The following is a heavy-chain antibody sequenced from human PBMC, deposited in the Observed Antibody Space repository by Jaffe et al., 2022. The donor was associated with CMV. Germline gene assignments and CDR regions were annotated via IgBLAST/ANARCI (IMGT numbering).Heavy chain of an antibody. V-gene: IGHV3-33*01. D-gene: IGHD1-26*01. J-gene: IGHJ5*02. CDR2: IWYDGSNK. CDR1: GFTFSSYG. CDR3: ARDLGSGSYSNWFDP. Sequence: QVQLVESGGGVVQPGRSLRLSCAASGFTFSSYGMHWVRQAPGKGLEWVAVIWYDGSNKYYADSVKGRFTISRDNSKNTLYLQMNSLRAEDTAVYYCARDLGSGSYSNWFDPWGQGTLVTVSS.